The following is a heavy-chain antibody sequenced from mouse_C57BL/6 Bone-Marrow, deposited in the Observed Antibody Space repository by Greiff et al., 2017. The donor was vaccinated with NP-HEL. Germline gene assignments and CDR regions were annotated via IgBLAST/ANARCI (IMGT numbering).Heavy chain of an antibody. J-gene: IGHJ4*01. V-gene: IGHV5-2*01. CDR1: EYEFPSHD. CDR3: ARQAVADYAMDY. Sequence: EVKVVESGGGLVQPGESLKLSCESNEYEFPSHDMSWVRKTPEKRLELVAAINSDGGSTYYPDTMERRFIISRDNTKKTLYLQMSSLRSEDTALYYCARQAVADYAMDYWGQGTSVTVSS. D-gene: IGHD1-1*01. CDR2: INSDGGST.